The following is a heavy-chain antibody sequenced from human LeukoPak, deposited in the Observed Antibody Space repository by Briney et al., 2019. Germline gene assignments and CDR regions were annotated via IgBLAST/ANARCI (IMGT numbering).Heavy chain of an antibody. D-gene: IGHD3-22*01. CDR3: ASAGHDGIGYKVC. V-gene: IGHV3-7*05. J-gene: IGHJ4*02. CDR2: IKQDGSEK. Sequence: PGGSLRLSCAASGFTFSNYWMSWVRQAPGKGLEWVANIKQDGSEKYYVDSVKGRFTISRDNAKNSLYLQMISLRAEDTAVYYCASAGHDGIGYKVCWGQGTLVTVSS. CDR1: GFTFSNYW.